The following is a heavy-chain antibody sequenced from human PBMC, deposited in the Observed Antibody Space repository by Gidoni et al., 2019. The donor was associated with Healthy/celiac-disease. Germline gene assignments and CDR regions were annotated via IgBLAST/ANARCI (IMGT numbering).Heavy chain of an antibody. Sequence: QLQLVPSGAAVKKPGASVKVSCKAPGYTLTGYFMHWVRQAPGQGLGWMGWINPNSGGTNYAQKFQGRVTMTRDTSISTAYMELSRLRSDDTAVYYCARFPDYGDYPFVDYWGQGTLVTVSS. CDR3: ARFPDYGDYPFVDY. CDR2: INPNSGGT. D-gene: IGHD4-17*01. J-gene: IGHJ4*02. CDR1: GYTLTGYF. V-gene: IGHV1-2*02.